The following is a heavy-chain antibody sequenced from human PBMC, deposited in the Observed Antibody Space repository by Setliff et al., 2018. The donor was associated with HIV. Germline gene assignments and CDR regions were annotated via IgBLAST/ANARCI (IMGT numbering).Heavy chain of an antibody. D-gene: IGHD6-19*01. V-gene: IGHV3-21*01. CDR1: GFTFSSYS. J-gene: IGHJ4*02. Sequence: PGGSLRLSCAASGFTFSSYSMNWVRQAPGKGLEWVSSISSSSSYIYYADSGKGRFTISRDNAKNSLSLQVNSLRAEDTAVYYCARSIIRPDSSGWPWYFDYWGQGTLVTVSS. CDR2: ISSSSSYI. CDR3: ARSIIRPDSSGWPWYFDY.